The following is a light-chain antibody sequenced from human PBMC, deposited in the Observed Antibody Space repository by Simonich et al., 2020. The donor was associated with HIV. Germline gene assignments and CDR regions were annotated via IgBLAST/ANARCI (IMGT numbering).Light chain of an antibody. CDR1: RSVLYSSNNKNY. Sequence: EIVMTQSPDSLAVSLGERATVNCRSSRSVLYSSNNKNYLAWYQQKQGQPPKLLIYWASTRESGVPDRFSASGSGTDFTLTISSLQAEDVAIYYCQQYYSTPPTFGQGTKVEIK. CDR3: QQYYSTPPT. CDR2: WAS. J-gene: IGKJ1*01. V-gene: IGKV4-1*01.